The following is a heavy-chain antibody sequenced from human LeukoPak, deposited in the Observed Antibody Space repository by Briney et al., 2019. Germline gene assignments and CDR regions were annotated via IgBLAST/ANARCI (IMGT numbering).Heavy chain of an antibody. J-gene: IGHJ3*02. CDR1: GGSIRSNNYY. V-gene: IGHV4-30-4*08. CDR3: ARDSRGSSGAFDI. Sequence: SETLSLTCTVSGGSIRSNNYYWSWIRQPPGKGLEWIGYIYYSGSTYYNPSLKSRVTISVDTSKNQFSLKLSSVTAADTAVYYCARDSRGSSGAFDIWGQGTMVTVSS. CDR2: IYYSGST. D-gene: IGHD2-21*01.